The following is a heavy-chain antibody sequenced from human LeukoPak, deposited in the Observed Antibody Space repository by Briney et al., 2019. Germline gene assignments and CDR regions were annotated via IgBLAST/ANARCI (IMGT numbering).Heavy chain of an antibody. D-gene: IGHD3-22*01. CDR1: GGTFISYA. CDR3: AREGTYYYDSSGYYPPYFDY. Sequence: GASVKVSCKASGGTFISYAISWVRQAPGQGLEWMGGIIPIFGTANYAQKFQGRVTITADESTSTAYMELSSLRSEDTAVYYCAREGTYYYDSSGYYPPYFDYWGQGTLVTVSS. V-gene: IGHV1-69*13. CDR2: IIPIFGTA. J-gene: IGHJ4*02.